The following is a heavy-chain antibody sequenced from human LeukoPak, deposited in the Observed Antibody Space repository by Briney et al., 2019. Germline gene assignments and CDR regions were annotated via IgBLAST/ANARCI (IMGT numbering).Heavy chain of an antibody. D-gene: IGHD3-10*01. Sequence: SETLSLTCSVSGGSISSYYWSWIRQPPGKGLEWIGYIYYSGSTNYNPSLKNRVPISVDPPKNQVSLKLNPVTAAEPALYYCEAPGFITQHAFHIWGRRTMVTVSS. CDR1: GGSISSYY. CDR2: IYYSGST. V-gene: IGHV4-59*12. J-gene: IGHJ3*02. CDR3: EAPGFITQHAFHI.